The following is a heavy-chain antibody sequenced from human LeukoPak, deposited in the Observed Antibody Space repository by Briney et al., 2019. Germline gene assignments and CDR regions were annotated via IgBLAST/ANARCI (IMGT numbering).Heavy chain of an antibody. Sequence: GGSLRLSCAASGFTFSNAWMSWVRQAPGKGLEWVGRIKSKTDGGTTDYAAPVKGRFTISRDDSKNTLYLQMNSLKTEDTAVYYCWGSYRQALYYFDYWGQGTLVTVSS. V-gene: IGHV3-15*01. D-gene: IGHD3-16*02. CDR1: GFTFSNAW. J-gene: IGHJ4*02. CDR2: IKSKTDGGTT. CDR3: WGSYRQALYYFDY.